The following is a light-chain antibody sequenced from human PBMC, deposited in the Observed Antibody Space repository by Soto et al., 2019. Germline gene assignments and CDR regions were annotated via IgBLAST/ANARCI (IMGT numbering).Light chain of an antibody. CDR3: NSYTSSSTFYV. CDR1: SSDVGGYNY. Sequence: QSALTQPASVSGSPGQSITISCTGTSSDVGGYNYVSWYQQHPGKAPKLMIYDVSNRPSGVSNRFAGSKSVNTTSLTISGLQAEDEADYYCNSYTSSSTFYVFGTGTKLTVL. V-gene: IGLV2-14*01. CDR2: DVS. J-gene: IGLJ1*01.